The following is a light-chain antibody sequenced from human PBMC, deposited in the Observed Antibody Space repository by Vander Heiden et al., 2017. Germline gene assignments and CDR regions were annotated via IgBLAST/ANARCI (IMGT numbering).Light chain of an antibody. CDR1: QSISNKY. CDR3: QHYGDSPLYT. CDR2: GAS. J-gene: IGKJ2*01. V-gene: IGKV3-20*01. Sequence: EIVLTQSPGTLSLSPGERATLSCRASQSISNKYLAWYQQQPGQAPSLLIYGASSRATGIPDRFSGSGSGTDFTLTISRLEPEDSAVYYCQHYGDSPLYTFGQGTKLAIK.